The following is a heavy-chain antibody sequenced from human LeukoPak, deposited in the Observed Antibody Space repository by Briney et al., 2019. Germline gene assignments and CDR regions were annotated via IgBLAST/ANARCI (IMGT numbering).Heavy chain of an antibody. CDR1: GGSISSGGYS. Sequence: SQTLSLTCTVSGGSISSGGYSWSWIRQPPGKGLEWIGYIYHSGSTYYNPSLKSRVTISVDRSKNQFSLKLSSVTAADTAVYYCARAGLPPGKEFDPWGQGTLVTVSS. J-gene: IGHJ5*02. CDR3: ARAGLPPGKEFDP. V-gene: IGHV4-30-2*01. CDR2: IYHSGST. D-gene: IGHD4-11*01.